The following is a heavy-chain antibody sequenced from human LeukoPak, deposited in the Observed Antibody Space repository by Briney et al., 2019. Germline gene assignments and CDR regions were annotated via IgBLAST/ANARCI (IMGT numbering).Heavy chain of an antibody. CDR3: AREGKWLQLRYFDY. CDR1: GFTFSSYA. V-gene: IGHV3-53*01. CDR2: IHTGGST. J-gene: IGHJ4*02. D-gene: IGHD5-24*01. Sequence: GGSLRLSCAASGFTFSSYAMGWVRQAPGKGLEWVSVIHTGGSTYYADSVKGRFTISRDTSNNTLYLQMNSLRADDTAVYYCAREGKWLQLRYFDYWGQGTLVTVSS.